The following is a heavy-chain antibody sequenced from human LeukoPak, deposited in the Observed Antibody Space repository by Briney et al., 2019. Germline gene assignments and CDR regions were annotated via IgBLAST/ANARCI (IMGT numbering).Heavy chain of an antibody. D-gene: IGHD2-15*01. CDR3: ARVEVVVVAANYYFDY. Sequence: SETLSLTCAVHGGSFSGYYWSWIRQPPGKGLEWIGEINHSGSTNYNPSLKSRVTISVDTSKNQFSLKLSSVTAADTAVYYCARVEVVVVAANYYFDYWGQGTLVTVSS. V-gene: IGHV4-34*01. CDR1: GGSFSGYY. CDR2: INHSGST. J-gene: IGHJ4*02.